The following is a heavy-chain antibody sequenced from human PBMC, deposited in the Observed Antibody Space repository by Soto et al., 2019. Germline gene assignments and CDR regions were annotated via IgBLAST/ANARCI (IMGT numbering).Heavy chain of an antibody. CDR2: ISYDGSNK. V-gene: IGHV3-30-3*01. J-gene: IGHJ6*02. D-gene: IGHD6-6*01. CDR1: GFTFSSYA. CDR3: XRDRDSSPEYYYYGMDV. Sequence: GGSLRLSCAASGFTFSSYAMHWVRQAPGKGLEWVAVISYDGSNKYYADSVKGRFTISRDNSKNTLYLQMNSLRAEDTAVYYCXRDRDSSPEYYYYGMDVWGQGTTVTVSS.